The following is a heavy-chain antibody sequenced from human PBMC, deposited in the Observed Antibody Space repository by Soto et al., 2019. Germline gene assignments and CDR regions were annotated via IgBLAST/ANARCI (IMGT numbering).Heavy chain of an antibody. D-gene: IGHD3-3*01. CDR1: GYSFTSYW. J-gene: IGHJ6*01. Sequence: GESLKISCKGSGYSFTSYWISWVRQMPGKGLEWMGRIDPSDSYTNYSPSFQGHVTISADKSISTAYLQWSSLKASDTAMYYCVRFGSDGTGYYAMDVWGQGTTVTGSS. CDR2: IDPSDSYT. CDR3: VRFGSDGTGYYAMDV. V-gene: IGHV5-10-1*01.